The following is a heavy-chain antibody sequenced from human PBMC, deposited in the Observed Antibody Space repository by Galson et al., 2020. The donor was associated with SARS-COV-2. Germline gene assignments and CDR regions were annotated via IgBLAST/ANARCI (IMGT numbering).Heavy chain of an antibody. D-gene: IGHD2-15*01. CDR1: GFTFGDYA. Sequence: GGSLSLSCAASGFTFGDYAMSWVRQAPGKGLEWVSAITASGGGTYYADSVKGRFTISRDNSKNTLYLQMNSLRAEDTAVYYCAKRSGTAGSCYETDCWGQGTLVTVSS. V-gene: IGHV3-23*01. CDR2: ITASGGGT. J-gene: IGHJ4*02. CDR3: AKRSGTAGSCYETDC.